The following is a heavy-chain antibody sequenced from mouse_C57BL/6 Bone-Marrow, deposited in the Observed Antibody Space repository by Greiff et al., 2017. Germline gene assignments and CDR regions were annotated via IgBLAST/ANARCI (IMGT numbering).Heavy chain of an antibody. Sequence: VQLQQPGAELVRPGASVKLSCTASGFNINDDYMHWVKQRPEQGLEWIGWIDPENGDTEYASKFQGKATITADTSSNTAYLQLSSLTSEDTAVYYCTPYGSSFAYWGQGTLVTVSA. CDR3: TPYGSSFAY. J-gene: IGHJ3*01. V-gene: IGHV14-4*01. CDR2: IDPENGDT. D-gene: IGHD1-3*01. CDR1: GFNINDDY.